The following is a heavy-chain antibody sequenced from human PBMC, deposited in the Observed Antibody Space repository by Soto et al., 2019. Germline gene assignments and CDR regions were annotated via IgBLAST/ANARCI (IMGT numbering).Heavy chain of an antibody. CDR2: IYSGGNT. Sequence: EVQLVESGGGLVQPGESLRLSCAASGFTVSNNYMSLVRQAPGKGLEWVSFIYSGGNTYYADSVKGRFTISRDKSKNPLYLQMNNLRVEDTAVYYCTRRRGSWGQGTLFTVTS. CDR1: GFTVSNNY. V-gene: IGHV3-66*01. D-gene: IGHD1-26*01. CDR3: TRRRGS. J-gene: IGHJ5*02.